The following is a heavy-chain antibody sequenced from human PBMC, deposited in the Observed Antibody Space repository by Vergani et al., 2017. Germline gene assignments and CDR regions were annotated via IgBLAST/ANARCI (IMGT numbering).Heavy chain of an antibody. V-gene: IGHV2-70*04. CDR1: GFSLSSGGMR. CDR3: ARTSGRXITCHSKACWFDA. D-gene: IGHD3-10*01. J-gene: IGHJ5*02. Sequence: QVTLKESGPALVKPTQTLTLTCSLSGFSLSSGGMRVSWIRQPPGKALEWLARIDWDNTKVYSSSLKSRLFISKDISKNEVVLTMTNMDPVDTATYYCARTSGRXITCHSKACWFDAWGQGILVTVSS. CDR2: IDWDNTK.